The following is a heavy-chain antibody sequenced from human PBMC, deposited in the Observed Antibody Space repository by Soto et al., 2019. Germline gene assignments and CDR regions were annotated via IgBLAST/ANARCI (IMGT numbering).Heavy chain of an antibody. D-gene: IGHD3-10*01. J-gene: IGHJ4*02. CDR2: IYPGDSDT. CDR3: AKRGGHYGFDY. Sequence: GESLKISCKDSGYNFANHWIGWVRQMPGKGLEWMGIIYPGDSDTRYSPSFQGQVTIPADKSISTAYLQWSSLKASDTAMYYCAKRGGHYGFDYWGQGTLVTVPQ. V-gene: IGHV5-51*01. CDR1: GYNFANHW.